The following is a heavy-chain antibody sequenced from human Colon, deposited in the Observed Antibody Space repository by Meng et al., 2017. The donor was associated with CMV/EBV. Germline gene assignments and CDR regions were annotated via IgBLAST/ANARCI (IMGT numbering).Heavy chain of an antibody. J-gene: IGHJ4*02. Sequence: VQRVQTGAELKKPGASVKVSCKASEYTFTGYYMHWVRQAPGQGLEWMGWINPNSGGTNYAQKFQGRVTMTRDTSITTAYMELSRLRSDDTAVYYCARDWYPGDRRGSFDYWGQGTLVTVSS. V-gene: IGHV1-2*02. CDR1: EYTFTGYY. CDR3: ARDWYPGDRRGSFDY. D-gene: IGHD3-22*01. CDR2: INPNSGGT.